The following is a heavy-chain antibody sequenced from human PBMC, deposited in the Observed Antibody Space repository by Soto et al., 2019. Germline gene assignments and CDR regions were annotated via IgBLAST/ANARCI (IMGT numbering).Heavy chain of an antibody. V-gene: IGHV4-28*01. CDR2: IYYSGTT. CDR3: ARREIQGPIDY. J-gene: IGHJ4*02. CDR1: GYSISSNNW. D-gene: IGHD1-26*01. Sequence: SETLSLTXAVSGYSISSNNWWGWIRQPPGKGLEWIGYIYYSGTTYYNPSLKSRVTMSVDTSKNQFSLKLTSVTAVDTAVYYCARREIQGPIDYWGQGTLVTVSS.